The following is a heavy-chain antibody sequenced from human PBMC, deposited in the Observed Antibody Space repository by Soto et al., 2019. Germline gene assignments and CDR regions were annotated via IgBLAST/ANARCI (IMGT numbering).Heavy chain of an antibody. CDR3: ARSHCSGGSCYYPLYYYYYYMDV. Sequence: QVQLQESGPGLVKPSQTLSLTCTVSGGSISSGGYYWSWIRQHPGKGLEWIGYIYYSGSTYYNPSLKSRVTISVDTSKNQFSLKLSSVTAADTAVYYCARSHCSGGSCYYPLYYYYYYMDVWGKGTTVTVSS. D-gene: IGHD2-15*01. CDR1: GGSISSGGYY. CDR2: IYYSGST. V-gene: IGHV4-31*03. J-gene: IGHJ6*03.